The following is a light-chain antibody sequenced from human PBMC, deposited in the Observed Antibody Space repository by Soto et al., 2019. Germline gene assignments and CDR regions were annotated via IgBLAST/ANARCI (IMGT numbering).Light chain of an antibody. CDR1: TSNIGTNH. V-gene: IGLV1-40*01. Sequence: QAVVTQPPSASGTPGQRVAISCSGGTSNIGTNHVNWYQQLPGTAPKLLSYGNSNRPSGVPDRFSGSKSGTSASLAITGLQAEDEADYYCQSYDSSLLVFGGGTKLTVL. CDR2: GNS. J-gene: IGLJ3*02. CDR3: QSYDSSLLV.